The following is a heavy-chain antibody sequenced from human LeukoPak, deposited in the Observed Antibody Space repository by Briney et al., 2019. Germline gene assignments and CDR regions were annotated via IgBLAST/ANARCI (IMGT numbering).Heavy chain of an antibody. J-gene: IGHJ3*02. CDR1: GFTFSSYA. CDR3: ARPNRQCELLGAFDI. CDR2: ISYDGSNK. V-gene: IGHV3-30*04. D-gene: IGHD1-26*01. Sequence: PGGSLRLSCAASGFTFSSYAMHWVRQAPGKGLEWVAVISYDGSNKYYADSVKGRFTIPRDNSKNTLYLQMNSLRAEDTAVYYCARPNRQCELLGAFDIWGQGTMVTVSS.